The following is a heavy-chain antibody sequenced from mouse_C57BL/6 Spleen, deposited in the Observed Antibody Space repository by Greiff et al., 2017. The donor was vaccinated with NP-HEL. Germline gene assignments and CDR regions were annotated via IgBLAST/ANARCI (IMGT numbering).Heavy chain of an antibody. Sequence: QVQLQQSGAELVKPGASVKISCKASGYAFSSYWMNWVKQRPGKGLEWIGQIYPGDGDTNYNGKFKGKATLTADKSSSTAYMQLSSLTSEDSAVYFCAREFYDGYRYFDYWGQGTTLTVSS. CDR1: GYAFSSYW. J-gene: IGHJ2*01. V-gene: IGHV1-80*01. D-gene: IGHD2-3*01. CDR2: IYPGDGDT. CDR3: AREFYDGYRYFDY.